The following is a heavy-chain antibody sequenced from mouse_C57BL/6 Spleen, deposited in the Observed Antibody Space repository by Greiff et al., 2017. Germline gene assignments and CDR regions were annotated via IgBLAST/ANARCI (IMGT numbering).Heavy chain of an antibody. V-gene: IGHV1-64*01. J-gene: IGHJ2*01. CDR2: IHHNSGST. CDR3: ARSSSGYVNYFDY. D-gene: IGHD3-2*02. Sequence: QVQLQQPGAELVKPGASVKLSCKASGYTFTSYWMHWVKQRPGQGLEWIGMIHHNSGSTNYNEKFKSKATLTVDKSSSTAYMQLSSLTSEDSAVYYCARSSSGYVNYFDYWGQGTTLTVSS. CDR1: GYTFTSYW.